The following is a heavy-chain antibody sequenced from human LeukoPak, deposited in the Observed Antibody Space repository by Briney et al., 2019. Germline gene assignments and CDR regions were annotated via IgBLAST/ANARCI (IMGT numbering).Heavy chain of an antibody. CDR2: IYHSGST. CDR3: ARHVYSGYESDGASFFDY. J-gene: IGHJ4*02. Sequence: SETLSLTCAVSGGSISSGGYSWSWIRQPPGKGLEWIGYIYHSGSTYYNPSLKSRVTISVDTSKNQFSLKLSSVTAADTAVYYCARHVYSGYESDGASFFDYWGQGTLVTVSS. D-gene: IGHD5-12*01. V-gene: IGHV4-30-2*01. CDR1: GGSISSGGYS.